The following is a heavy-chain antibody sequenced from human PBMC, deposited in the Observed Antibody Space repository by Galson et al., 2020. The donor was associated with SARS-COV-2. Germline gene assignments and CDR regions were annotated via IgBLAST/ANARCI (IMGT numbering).Heavy chain of an antibody. Sequence: GGSLRLSCAASGFTFSSYGMHWVRQAPGSGLEWVAVISYDGSNKYYADSVKGRFTISRDNSKNTLYLQMNSLRAEDTAVYYCAKDPLAGWLQLPYWYFDLWGRGTLVTVSS. CDR1: GFTFSSYG. D-gene: IGHD5-12*01. V-gene: IGHV3-30*18. CDR2: ISYDGSNK. J-gene: IGHJ2*01. CDR3: AKDPLAGWLQLPYWYFDL.